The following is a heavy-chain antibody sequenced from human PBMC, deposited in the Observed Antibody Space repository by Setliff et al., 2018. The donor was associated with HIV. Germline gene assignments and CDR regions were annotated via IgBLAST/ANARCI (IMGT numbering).Heavy chain of an antibody. V-gene: IGHV4-39*01. CDR3: ARLVGPYYDFWSGFQVWFDP. Sequence: TLSLTCTVSGGSIRSRDNYWGWIRQPPGKGLEWIGHIYYSGTTYYNPSLKSRVSISVDASKNQFSLKLSSVTAADTAVYYCARLVGPYYDFWSGFQVWFDPWGQGTLVTVSS. J-gene: IGHJ5*02. CDR2: IYYSGTT. CDR1: GGSIRSRDNY. D-gene: IGHD3-3*01.